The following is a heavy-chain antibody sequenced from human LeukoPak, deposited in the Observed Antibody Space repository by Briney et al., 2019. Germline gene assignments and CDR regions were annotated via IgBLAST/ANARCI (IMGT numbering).Heavy chain of an antibody. CDR2: IIPILGIA. CDR1: GVTFSSYT. Sequence: SVKVSCKASGVTFSSYTISWVRQARGQGLEWMGRIIPILGIANYAQKFQGRVTITADKSTSTAYMELSSLRSEDTAVYYCASQDNYDLIDYWGQGTLVTVSS. D-gene: IGHD3-22*01. CDR3: ASQDNYDLIDY. J-gene: IGHJ4*02. V-gene: IGHV1-69*02.